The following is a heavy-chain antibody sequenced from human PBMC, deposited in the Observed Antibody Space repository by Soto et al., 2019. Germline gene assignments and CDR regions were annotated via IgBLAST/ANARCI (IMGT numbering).Heavy chain of an antibody. V-gene: IGHV3-30*03. J-gene: IGHJ4*02. CDR1: GFTFSSYG. CDR2: ISYDGSDK. CDR3: GAGQYFSYY. D-gene: IGHD6-13*01. Sequence: QVQLVESGGGVVQPGRSLRLSCAASGFTFSSYGMHWVRQAPGKGLEWVALISYDGSDKYYADSVKGRFTISRDNSKNTLYLQMNSLRVEDTAVYYCGAGQYFSYYLGQGTLVTVSS.